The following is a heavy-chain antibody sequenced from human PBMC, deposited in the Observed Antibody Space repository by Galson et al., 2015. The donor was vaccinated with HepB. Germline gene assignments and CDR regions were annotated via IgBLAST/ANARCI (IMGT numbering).Heavy chain of an antibody. D-gene: IGHD2-15*01. CDR2: ISYDGSNK. Sequence: SLRLSCAASGFTFSSYAMHWVRQAPGKGLEWVAVISYDGSNKYYADSVKGRFTISRDNSKNTLYLQMNSLRAEDTAVYYCAREGGRADTYYFDYWGQGTLVTVSS. V-gene: IGHV3-30-3*01. CDR3: AREGGRADTYYFDY. J-gene: IGHJ4*02. CDR1: GFTFSSYA.